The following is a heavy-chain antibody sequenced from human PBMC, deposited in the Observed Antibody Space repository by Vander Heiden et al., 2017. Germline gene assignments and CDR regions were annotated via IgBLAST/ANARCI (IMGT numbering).Heavy chain of an antibody. D-gene: IGHD3-10*01. J-gene: IGHJ5*02. V-gene: IGHV3-49*03. Sequence: EVQLVESGGGLVQPGRSLRLSCTGSGFPFGDSAMGWFRQAPGKGLEWVGFIRTKIYGGTTEYAASVKGRFTISRDDSKSIAYLQMKSLKTDDTAIYYCSRDGGSGSVSVGNWFDPWGQGILVTVSS. CDR1: GFPFGDSA. CDR3: SRDGGSGSVSVGNWFDP. CDR2: IRTKIYGGTT.